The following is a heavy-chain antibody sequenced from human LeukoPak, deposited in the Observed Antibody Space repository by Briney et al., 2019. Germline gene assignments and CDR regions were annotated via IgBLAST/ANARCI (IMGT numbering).Heavy chain of an antibody. CDR2: ISGSGGDT. CDR3: AKQLRRPTPYVDN. J-gene: IGHJ4*02. CDR1: AFTFSTYT. Sequence: PGGSLRLSCAPSAFTFSTYTMTWVRQPPGKWLEWVSYISGSGGDTYYADPVKGQFTISRDNSKNTLYLQMNSLRAEDTAVYYCAKQLRRPTPYVDNWGQGTLVTVSS. D-gene: IGHD6-6*01. V-gene: IGHV3-23*01.